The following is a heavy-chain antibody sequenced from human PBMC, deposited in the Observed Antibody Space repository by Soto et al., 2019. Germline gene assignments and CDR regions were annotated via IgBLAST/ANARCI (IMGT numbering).Heavy chain of an antibody. CDR1: GFTFSSYS. Sequence: EVQLVESGGGLVKPGGSLRLSCAASGFTFSSYSMNWVRQAPGKGLEWVSSISSSSSYIYYADSVKGRFTISRDHATNSLYLQMNSLRAEATAVYYCARDQPGYSYGYGLGYWGQGTLVTVSS. J-gene: IGHJ4*02. V-gene: IGHV3-21*01. CDR3: ARDQPGYSYGYGLGY. CDR2: ISSSSSYI. D-gene: IGHD5-18*01.